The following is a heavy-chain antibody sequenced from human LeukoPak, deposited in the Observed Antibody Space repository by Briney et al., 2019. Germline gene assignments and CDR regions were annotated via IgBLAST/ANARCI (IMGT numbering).Heavy chain of an antibody. CDR3: ARDPVGGRPDY. CDR2: IKSDGGST. V-gene: IGHV3-74*01. D-gene: IGHD1-26*01. J-gene: IGHJ4*02. CDR1: GFTFSTYW. Sequence: GGSLRLSCAASGFTFSTYWMHWVHQAPGKGPVWVSRIKSDGGSTNYADSVKDRFTISRDNAKNTLYLQMNSLRAEDTAVYYCARDPVGGRPDYWGQGTLVTVSS.